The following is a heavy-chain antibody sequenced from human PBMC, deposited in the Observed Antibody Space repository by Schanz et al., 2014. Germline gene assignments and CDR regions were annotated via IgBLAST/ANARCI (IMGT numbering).Heavy chain of an antibody. CDR3: ARVKYCTITRCYRTETEGIYYMDV. J-gene: IGHJ6*03. Sequence: EVQLLESGGGLVQPGGSLKLSCAASGLIFSNYVMSWVRQAPGKGLKWVSTIGTSGGTNYAESVKGRFTISRDNSKNTLYLQMKSLRAEDTAVYYCARVKYCTITRCYRTETEGIYYMDVWGKGTTVTVSS. CDR1: GLIFSNYV. D-gene: IGHD2-2*01. V-gene: IGHV3-23*01. CDR2: IGTSGGT.